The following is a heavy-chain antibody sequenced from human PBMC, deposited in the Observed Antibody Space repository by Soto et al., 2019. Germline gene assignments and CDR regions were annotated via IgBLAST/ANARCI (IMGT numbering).Heavy chain of an antibody. D-gene: IGHD6-19*01. CDR3: ARGLYSSGWYYFDY. Sequence: GGSLRLSCAASGFTFDDYGMSWVRQAPGKGLEWVSGINWNGGSTGYADSVKGRFTISRDNAKNSLYLQMNSLRAEDTALYHCARGLYSSGWYYFDYWGHGTLVTVSS. J-gene: IGHJ4*01. CDR1: GFTFDDYG. V-gene: IGHV3-20*01. CDR2: INWNGGST.